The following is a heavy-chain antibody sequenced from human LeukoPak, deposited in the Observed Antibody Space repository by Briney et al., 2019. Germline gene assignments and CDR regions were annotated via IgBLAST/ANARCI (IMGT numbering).Heavy chain of an antibody. D-gene: IGHD3-10*01. CDR1: GYTFTTYY. J-gene: IGHJ4*02. V-gene: IGHV1-46*01. Sequence: GASVKVSCKASGYTFTTYYMHWVRQAPGQGLEWMAMINPSGGSTNYAQKFQGRVTMTRDTSTSTAYMELSSLRSGDTALYYCARGGSEQLSPPFDSWGQGTVVTVSS. CDR3: ARGGSEQLSPPFDS. CDR2: INPSGGST.